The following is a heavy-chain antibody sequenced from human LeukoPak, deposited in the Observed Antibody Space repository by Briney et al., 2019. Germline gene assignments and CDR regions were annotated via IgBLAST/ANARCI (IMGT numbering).Heavy chain of an antibody. D-gene: IGHD6-13*01. J-gene: IGHJ3*02. Sequence: TLSLTCTVSGGSISSGGYYWSWIRQPPGKGLEWIGYIYHSGSTYYNPSLKSRVTISVDRSKNQFSLKLSSVTAADTAVYYCAREGSIAAAGIYFDIWGQGTMVTVSS. CDR2: IYHSGST. CDR1: GGSISSGGYY. CDR3: AREGSIAAAGIYFDI. V-gene: IGHV4-30-2*01.